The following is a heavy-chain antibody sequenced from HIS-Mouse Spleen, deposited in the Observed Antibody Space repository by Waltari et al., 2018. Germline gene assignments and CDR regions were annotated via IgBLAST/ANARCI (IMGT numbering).Heavy chain of an antibody. J-gene: IGHJ4*02. CDR2: ISYDGSNK. CDR1: GFTFSSYG. Sequence: QVQLVESGGGVVQPGRSLRLSCAASGFTFSSYGLHWVRQAPGKGLEWLAVISYDGSNKYYADSVKGRFTISRDNSKNTLYLQMNSLRAEDTAVHYCAKDKHHAFDYWGQGTLVTVSS. V-gene: IGHV3-30*18. CDR3: AKDKHHAFDY.